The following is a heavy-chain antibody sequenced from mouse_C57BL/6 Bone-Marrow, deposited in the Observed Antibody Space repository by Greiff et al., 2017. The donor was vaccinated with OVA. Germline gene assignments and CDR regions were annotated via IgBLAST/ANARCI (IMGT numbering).Heavy chain of an antibody. J-gene: IGHJ2*01. V-gene: IGHV1-84*01. CDR1: GYTFTSYW. CDR2: IYPGSGNT. Sequence: QVQLQQPGAELVMPGASVKLSCKASGYTFTSYWMHWVKQRPGQGLEWIGWIYPGSGNTKYNEKFKDKATLTVDTSSSTAYMQLSSLTSDDSAVYFCTRGDWDYFDYWGQGTTLTVSS. D-gene: IGHD4-1*01. CDR3: TRGDWDYFDY.